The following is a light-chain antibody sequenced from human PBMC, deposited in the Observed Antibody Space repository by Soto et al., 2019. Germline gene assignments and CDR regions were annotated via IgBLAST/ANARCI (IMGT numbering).Light chain of an antibody. Sequence: EIMMTQSPPTLSVSPGERATLSCRASQSVSSSLAWYQQKPGQAPRLLIYGASTRATSIPARFSGSGSGTEFTLTVSSLQSEDFAVYYCQQYNNWPITFGQGTRLEIK. CDR1: QSVSSS. V-gene: IGKV3-15*01. J-gene: IGKJ5*01. CDR3: QQYNNWPIT. CDR2: GAS.